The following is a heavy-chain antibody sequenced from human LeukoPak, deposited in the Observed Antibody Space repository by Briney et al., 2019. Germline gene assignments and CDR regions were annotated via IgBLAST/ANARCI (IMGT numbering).Heavy chain of an antibody. J-gene: IGHJ3*02. CDR3: ARFITADAFDI. CDR1: GGTFTDYY. Sequence: ASVKVSCKASGGTFTDYYMHWVRQAPGQGLEWMGWINPNSGGTNYAQKFQDRVTMTRDTSISTAYMELSRLRSDDTAVYYCARFITADAFDIWGQGTMVTVS. CDR2: INPNSGGT. D-gene: IGHD3-10*01. V-gene: IGHV1-2*02.